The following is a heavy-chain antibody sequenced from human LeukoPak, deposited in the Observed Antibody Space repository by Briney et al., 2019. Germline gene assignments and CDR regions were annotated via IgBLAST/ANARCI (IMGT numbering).Heavy chain of an antibody. CDR1: GFTFSNYA. CDR3: AKDPYRASSGLVDY. Sequence: GGSLRLSCATSGFTFSNYAVSWVRQAPGKGLEWVSSISGSGGTTYYADSVKGQFTISRDNSKNPLYLQMNSLRAEDTAVYYCAKDPYRASSGLVDYWGQGTLVTVSS. V-gene: IGHV3-23*01. J-gene: IGHJ4*02. CDR2: ISGSGGTT. D-gene: IGHD5-12*01.